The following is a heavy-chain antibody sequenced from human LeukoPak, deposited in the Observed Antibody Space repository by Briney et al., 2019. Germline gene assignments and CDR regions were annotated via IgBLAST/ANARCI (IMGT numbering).Heavy chain of an antibody. CDR2: ISPTGDGA. J-gene: IGHJ4*02. D-gene: IGHD3-22*01. CDR1: GFTFNNYV. V-gene: IGHV3-23*01. CDR3: AKAGDRNYFDY. Sequence: GGSLRLSCAASGFTFNNYVMSWVRQAPGKGLEWVSGISPTGDGAYYADSVKGRFTISRDNSKNTLYVHMNSLRAEDTAVYYCAKAGDRNYFDYWGQGALVTVSS.